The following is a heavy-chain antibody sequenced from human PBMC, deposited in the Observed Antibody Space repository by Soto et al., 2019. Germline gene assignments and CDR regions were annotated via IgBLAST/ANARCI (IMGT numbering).Heavy chain of an antibody. J-gene: IGHJ5*02. V-gene: IGHV4-39*01. CDR1: GGSISSSSYY. D-gene: IGHD3-9*01. CDR3: ARTYDILTGYYIPPEYNXFDP. CDR2: IYYSGST. Sequence: SETLSLTCTVSGGSISSSSYYWGWIRQPPGKGLEWIGSIYYSGSTYYNPSLKSRVTISVDTSKNQFSLKLSSVTAADTAVYYCARTYDILTGYYIPPEYNXFDPWGQGTLVTVSS.